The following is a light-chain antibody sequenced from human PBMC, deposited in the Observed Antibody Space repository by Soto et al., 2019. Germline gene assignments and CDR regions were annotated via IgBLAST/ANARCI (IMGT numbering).Light chain of an antibody. CDR1: QSVGRN. V-gene: IGKV3-20*01. CDR2: DAS. J-gene: IGKJ1*01. CDR3: QQYGSSPRT. Sequence: EIVMTQSPVTLSVPPGERATLSCRASQSVGRNVAWYQQKPGQAPRLLMYDASNRATGIPARFSGSGSGTEFTLTISRLEPEDFAVYYCQQYGSSPRTFGQGTKVDI.